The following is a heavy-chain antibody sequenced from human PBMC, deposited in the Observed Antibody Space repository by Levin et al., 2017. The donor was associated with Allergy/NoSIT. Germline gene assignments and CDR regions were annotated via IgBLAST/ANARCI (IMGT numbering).Heavy chain of an antibody. CDR3: ATLIPGTGGMDV. V-gene: IGHV3-53*01. J-gene: IGHJ6*02. CDR2: IYSGGTA. Sequence: GESLKISCAASGFTVSSKYMTWVRQAPEKGLEWVSVIYSGGTANYADSVRGRFTISRDNSKNTLYLQMNSLRAEDTAMYYCATLIPGTGGMDVWGQGTTVTVSS. CDR1: GFTVSSKY.